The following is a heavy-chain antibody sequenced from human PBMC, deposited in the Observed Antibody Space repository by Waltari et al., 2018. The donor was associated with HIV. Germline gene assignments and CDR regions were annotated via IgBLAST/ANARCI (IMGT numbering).Heavy chain of an antibody. Sequence: QVQLQASGPGLVKPSETLSLTCTISGGSIRNSYWSWIRQPPGKGLEWIGFLFYTGSTNYTPPPESRVTISVDTSKNQFSLKLSSVTAADTAVYYCARVPQQLVLSSYWYFDLWGRGTLVTVSS. V-gene: IGHV4-59*01. CDR1: GGSIRNSY. CDR2: LFYTGST. J-gene: IGHJ2*01. CDR3: ARVPQQLVLSSYWYFDL. D-gene: IGHD6-13*01.